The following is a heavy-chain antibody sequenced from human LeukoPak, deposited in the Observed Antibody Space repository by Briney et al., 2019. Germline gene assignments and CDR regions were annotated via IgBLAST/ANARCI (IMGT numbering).Heavy chain of an antibody. CDR1: GFTFSIYW. Sequence: GGSLRLSCAASGFTFSIYWVHWVRQAPGKGLVWVSSINSDGSSTSYADSVKGRFTISRDNAKNTLYLQMNTLRAEDTAVYYCARDLNRRVFTDYWGQGTLVTVSS. V-gene: IGHV3-74*01. CDR2: INSDGSST. CDR3: ARDLNRRVFTDY. J-gene: IGHJ4*02.